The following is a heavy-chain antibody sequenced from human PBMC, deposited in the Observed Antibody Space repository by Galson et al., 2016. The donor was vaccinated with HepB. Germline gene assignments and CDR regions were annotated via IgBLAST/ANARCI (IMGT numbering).Heavy chain of an antibody. Sequence: SLRLSCAASGFTFSSYGMHWVRQAPGKGLEWVAVISNDGSKKYYEDSVKGRFTISRDSSKNTLYLQMNSLRAEDTAVYHCAKFQKGATVTTWEDFYYGMDVWGQGTTVTVSS. CDR2: ISNDGSKK. V-gene: IGHV3-30*18. D-gene: IGHD4-17*01. CDR1: GFTFSSYG. J-gene: IGHJ6*02. CDR3: AKFQKGATVTTWEDFYYGMDV.